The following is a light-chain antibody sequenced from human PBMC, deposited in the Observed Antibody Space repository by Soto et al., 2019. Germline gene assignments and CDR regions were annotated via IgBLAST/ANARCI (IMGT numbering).Light chain of an antibody. CDR3: AAWDDSLSAVV. CDR2: WSN. J-gene: IGLJ2*01. CDR1: SCNFKNNH. V-gene: IGLV1-47*01. Sequence: QSVLTQPPSASGTPGQRVTISCSGSSCNFKNNHVYWYQQLPGMAPKFLIYWSNQRTSGVPDRFSGSKSGTSASLAISGLRSEDEEDYYCAAWDDSLSAVVFGGGTKLTVL.